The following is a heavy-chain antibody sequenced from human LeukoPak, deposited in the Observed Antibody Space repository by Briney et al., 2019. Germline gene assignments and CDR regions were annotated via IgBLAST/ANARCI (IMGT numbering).Heavy chain of an antibody. J-gene: IGHJ4*02. D-gene: IGHD3-22*01. Sequence: TGGSLRLSCAASGFTFSSYAMSWVRQAPGKGLEWVSAISGSGGSTYYADSVKGRFTISRDNSKNTLYLQMNSLRAEDTAVYYCAKDGGPGYYDSSGYPDYWGQGTLVTVSS. CDR3: AKDGGPGYYDSSGYPDY. CDR1: GFTFSSYA. V-gene: IGHV3-23*01. CDR2: ISGSGGST.